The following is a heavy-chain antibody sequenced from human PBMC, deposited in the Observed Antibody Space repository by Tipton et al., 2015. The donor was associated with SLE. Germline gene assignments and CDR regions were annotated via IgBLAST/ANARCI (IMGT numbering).Heavy chain of an antibody. Sequence: LRLSCVASGFTFSSFAMTWVRQAPGKGLEWIGYISYSGSTYYNPPLKSRITISVDTSQNQLSLKLSSVTAADTAIYYCAREWRGSAFDIWGHGTMVTVSS. CDR2: ISYSGST. CDR3: AREWRGSAFDI. V-gene: IGHV4-30-4*01. J-gene: IGHJ3*02. CDR1: GFTFSSFA. D-gene: IGHD3-16*01.